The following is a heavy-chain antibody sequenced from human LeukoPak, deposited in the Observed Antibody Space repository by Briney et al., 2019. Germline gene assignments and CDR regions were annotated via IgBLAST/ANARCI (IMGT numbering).Heavy chain of an antibody. J-gene: IGHJ2*01. Sequence: SDTLSLTCAVSGYSISSSNWWGWIRLPPGKGLEWIGYIYYSGNTYYNPSLKSRVTMSVDTSKNQISLKLNSVTAVDTAMYYCARSRATVVTPDWYFDLWGRGTLVTVSS. CDR2: IYYSGNT. V-gene: IGHV4-28*01. CDR3: ARSRATVVTPDWYFDL. CDR1: GYSISSSNW. D-gene: IGHD4-23*01.